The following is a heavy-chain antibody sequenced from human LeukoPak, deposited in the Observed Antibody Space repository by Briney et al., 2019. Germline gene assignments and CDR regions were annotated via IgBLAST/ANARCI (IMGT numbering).Heavy chain of an antibody. D-gene: IGHD3-22*01. V-gene: IGHV6-1*01. J-gene: IGHJ4*02. CDR3: ARDHYYGSSDYNSIDY. CDR1: GDSVSGNSAA. CDR2: TYYRSKWYN. Sequence: SQTLSLACAISGDSVSGNSAAWNWIRQSPSRGLEWLGRTYYRSKWYNDYAVSVKSRIRINADTSNNQYSLQLNSVTPEDTAVYYCARDHYYGSSDYNSIDYWGQGTLVTVSS.